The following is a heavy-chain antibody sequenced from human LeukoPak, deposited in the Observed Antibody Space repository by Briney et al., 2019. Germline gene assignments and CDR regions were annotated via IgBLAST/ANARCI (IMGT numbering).Heavy chain of an antibody. J-gene: IGHJ4*02. V-gene: IGHV4-61*09. CDR1: GGSISSGSYD. CDR2: LYTSGSM. D-gene: IGHD3-10*01. Sequence: SETLSLTCTVSGGSISSGSYDWYWIRQPAGKGLEWIGHLYTSGSMSYNPSLKSRVTISVDTSKNQFSLKLTSVTAADTAVYYCARDPPPVGGESDYWGQGTLVTVSS. CDR3: ARDPPPVGGESDY.